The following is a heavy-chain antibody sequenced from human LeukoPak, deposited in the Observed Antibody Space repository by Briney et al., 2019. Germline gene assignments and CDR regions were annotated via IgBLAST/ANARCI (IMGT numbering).Heavy chain of an antibody. J-gene: IGHJ4*02. CDR3: ARGDSYSSSLGYFDY. V-gene: IGHV3-7*04. D-gene: IGHD6-6*01. Sequence: GGSLRLSCAASGFTFSSYWMSWVRQAPGKGLEWVANIKQDGSEKDYVDSVKGRFTISRDNAKNSLYLQMNSLRAEDTAVYYCARGDSYSSSLGYFDYWGQGTLVTVSS. CDR1: GFTFSSYW. CDR2: IKQDGSEK.